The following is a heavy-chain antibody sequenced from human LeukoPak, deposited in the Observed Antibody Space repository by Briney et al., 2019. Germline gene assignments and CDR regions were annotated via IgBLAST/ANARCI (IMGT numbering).Heavy chain of an antibody. CDR1: GFTFSSYW. CDR2: IKEDGSEK. Sequence: GGSLRLSCAASGFTFSSYWMSWVRQAPGKGLEWVANIKEDGSEKYYVDPVKGRFTISRDSAKNSLYLQMDSLGAEDTAVYYCAKRPGTFDAFDVWGQGTMVTVSS. D-gene: IGHD1-1*01. CDR3: AKRPGTFDAFDV. V-gene: IGHV3-7*03. J-gene: IGHJ3*01.